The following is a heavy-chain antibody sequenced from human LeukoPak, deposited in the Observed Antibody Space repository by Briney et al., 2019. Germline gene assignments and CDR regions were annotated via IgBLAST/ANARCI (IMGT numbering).Heavy chain of an antibody. CDR2: ISDSGGTT. Sequence: GGSLRLSCAASGFTFAGYAMSWVRQAPGKGLEWVSGISDSGGTTYYADSVKGRFTISRDNSKNTLYLQMNSLRAEDAATYYCAREDPGPFDAFDTWGQGAKVTVSS. CDR1: GFTFAGYA. V-gene: IGHV3-23*01. CDR3: AREDPGPFDAFDT. J-gene: IGHJ3*02.